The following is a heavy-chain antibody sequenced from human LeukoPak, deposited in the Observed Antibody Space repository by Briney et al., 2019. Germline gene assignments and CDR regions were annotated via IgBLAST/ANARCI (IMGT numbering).Heavy chain of an antibody. Sequence: PGGSLRLSCAASGFTVSNNYMSWVRQAPGKGLVWVSLIKSDASTTIYADSVKGRFTISRDHAKNTVDLQLNSLRAEDTAVYYCATDSYSSTWSWSFDLWGRGTLVTVSS. D-gene: IGHD6-13*01. V-gene: IGHV3-74*01. CDR2: IKSDASTT. CDR3: ATDSYSSTWSWSFDL. CDR1: GFTVSNNY. J-gene: IGHJ2*01.